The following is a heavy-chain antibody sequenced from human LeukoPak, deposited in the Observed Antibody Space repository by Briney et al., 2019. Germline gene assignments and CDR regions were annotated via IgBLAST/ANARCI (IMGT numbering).Heavy chain of an antibody. J-gene: IGHJ4*02. CDR3: AKDPPRSSWYRFDY. D-gene: IGHD6-13*01. CDR2: IWYDGSNK. Sequence: PGRSLRLSCAASGFTFSSYGMHWVRQAPGKGLEWVAVIWYDGSNKYYADSVKGRFTISRDNSKNTLYLQTNSLRAEDTAVYYCAKDPPRSSWYRFDYWGQGTLVTVSS. CDR1: GFTFSSYG. V-gene: IGHV3-33*06.